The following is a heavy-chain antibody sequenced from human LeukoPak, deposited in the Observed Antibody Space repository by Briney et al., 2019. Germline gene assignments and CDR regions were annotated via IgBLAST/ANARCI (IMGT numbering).Heavy chain of an antibody. J-gene: IGHJ3*02. V-gene: IGHV4-39*07. CDR2: IYYSGST. D-gene: IGHD5-24*01. Sequence: SETLSLTCTVSGGSISSSSYYWGWIRQPPGKGLEWIGSIYYSGSTYYNPSLKSRVTISVDTSKNQFSLKLSSVTAADTAVYYCARVGDLDGYGAFDIWGQGTMVTASS. CDR3: ARVGDLDGYGAFDI. CDR1: GGSISSSSYY.